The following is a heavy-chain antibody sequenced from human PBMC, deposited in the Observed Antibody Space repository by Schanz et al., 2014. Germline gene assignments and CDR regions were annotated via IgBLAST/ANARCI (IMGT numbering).Heavy chain of an antibody. CDR1: GFTFSSYA. CDR2: ISGSGGTT. Sequence: VQLVESGGGVVQPGRSLRLSCAASGFTFSSYAMSWVRQAPGKGLEWVSAISGSGGTTYYTDSVKGRFTISRDNSKSTLYLQMNSLRAEDTAVYYCAKDISDTSGKDDYWGQGTLGTVSS. J-gene: IGHJ4*02. CDR3: AKDISDTSGKDDY. D-gene: IGHD3-22*01. V-gene: IGHV3-23*04.